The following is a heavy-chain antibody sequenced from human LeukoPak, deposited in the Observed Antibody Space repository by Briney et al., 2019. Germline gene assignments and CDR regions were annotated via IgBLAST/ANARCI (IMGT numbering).Heavy chain of an antibody. CDR3: ARYEQRPGVTASDP. V-gene: IGHV3-74*01. CDR1: GFTFNSYW. Sequence: GGSLRLSCAASGFTFNSYWMVWFRQAPGKGLVWVSCINPDGSWTLHADSVKGRFAISRDYAWNTLYLQMNSLGVEDTAMYYCARYEQRPGVTASDPWSQGTLVTVSS. J-gene: IGHJ5*02. CDR2: INPDGSWT. D-gene: IGHD2-21*02.